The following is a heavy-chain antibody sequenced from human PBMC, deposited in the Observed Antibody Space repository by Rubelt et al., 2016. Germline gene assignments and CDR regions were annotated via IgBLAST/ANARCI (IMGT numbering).Heavy chain of an antibody. CDR3: ARAPVPFAY. CDR1: GFTFTTYW. J-gene: IGHJ4*02. V-gene: IGHV3-7*01. D-gene: IGHD2-2*01. CDR2: INQDGSEK. Sequence: GSLRLSCAASGFTFTTYWMSWVRQAPGKGLEWVANINQDGSEKYYVDSVKGRFTISRDNAQNSLYLQINSLRAEDTAVYYCARAPVPFAYWGQGTLVTVSS.